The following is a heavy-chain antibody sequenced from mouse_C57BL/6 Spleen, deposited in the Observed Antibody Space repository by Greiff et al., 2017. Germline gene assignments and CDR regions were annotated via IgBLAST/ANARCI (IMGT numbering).Heavy chain of an antibody. Sequence: QVQLQQSGAELVRPGASVTLSCKASGYTFTDYEMHWVKQTPVHGLEWIGAIDPETGGTAYNQKFKGKAILTADKSSSTAYMELRSLTSEDSAVYYCTRSIYYYGSSYGGWGQGTTLTVSS. CDR1: GYTFTDYE. CDR2: IDPETGGT. V-gene: IGHV1-15*01. CDR3: TRSIYYYGSSYGG. D-gene: IGHD1-1*01. J-gene: IGHJ2*01.